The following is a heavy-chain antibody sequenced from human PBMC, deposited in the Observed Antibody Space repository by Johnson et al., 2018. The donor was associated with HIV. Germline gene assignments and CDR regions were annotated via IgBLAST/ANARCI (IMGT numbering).Heavy chain of an antibody. Sequence: VQMVESGGGLVKPGGSLRLSCAASGFTFSTYAMHWVRQAPGTGLEYVSAIRKNGASTYYADSVRGRFTISRDNSNNTLFLQLGRLRVEDRAVYYGASPYYYDSGVYHWGQGTMGTVSS. CDR2: IRKNGAST. CDR3: ASPYYYDSGVYH. V-gene: IGHV3-64*07. CDR1: GFTFSTYA. J-gene: IGHJ3*01. D-gene: IGHD3-22*01.